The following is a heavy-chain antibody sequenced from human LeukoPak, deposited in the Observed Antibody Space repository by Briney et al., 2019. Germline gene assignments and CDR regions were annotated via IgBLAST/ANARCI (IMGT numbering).Heavy chain of an antibody. V-gene: IGHV1-2*02. D-gene: IGHD1-7*01. CDR2: IHPASANT. Sequence: ASVKFSCKASGYTFTEHFIHWVRQAPGQGLQYMGWIHPASANTVYAQMFHGRVTLTRDTPATTTYMELSGLRSDDTAVYYCARDLRPANLWGQGTLVTVSS. CDR1: GYTFTEHF. CDR3: ARDLRPANL. J-gene: IGHJ4*02.